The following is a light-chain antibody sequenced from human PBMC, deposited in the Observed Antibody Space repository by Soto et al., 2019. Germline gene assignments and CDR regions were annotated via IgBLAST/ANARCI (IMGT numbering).Light chain of an antibody. V-gene: IGKV3-20*01. CDR2: GAS. Sequence: EIVLTQSPGTLSLSPGERATLSCRASQSVSSSYLAWYQQKVGQAPRLLIYGASTRATGIPDRFSGSGSGTDFTLTLLSLEPEDDAVYYCHQSSGPLLITFGQGTRLEIK. CDR1: QSVSSSY. J-gene: IGKJ5*01. CDR3: HQSSGPLLIT.